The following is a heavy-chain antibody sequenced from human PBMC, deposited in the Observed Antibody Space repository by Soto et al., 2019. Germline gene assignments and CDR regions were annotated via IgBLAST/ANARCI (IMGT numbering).Heavy chain of an antibody. J-gene: IGHJ4*02. CDR1: GFTFSNFG. D-gene: IGHD5-12*01. CDR3: TSQVATGD. V-gene: IGHV3-30*03. Sequence: QVQLVESGGGVVQPGRSLRLSCAASGFTFSNFGMHWVRQTPVKGLEWVAVISYDGNTKYYSESVKGRFTIARDNSKNTLYLQMDILRVEDTAVYYCTSQVATGDWGQGTLVTVSS. CDR2: ISYDGNTK.